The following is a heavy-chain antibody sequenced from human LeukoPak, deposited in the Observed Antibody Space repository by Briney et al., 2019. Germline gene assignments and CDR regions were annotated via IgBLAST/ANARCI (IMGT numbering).Heavy chain of an antibody. D-gene: IGHD4-23*01. CDR1: GFTFSSYA. CDR3: ARSSLRIDYGGLFDY. CDR2: ISYDGSNK. J-gene: IGHJ4*02. V-gene: IGHV3-30*04. Sequence: PGGSLRLSCAASGFTFSSYAMHWVRQAPGKGLEWVAVISYDGSNKYYADSVKGRFTISRDNSKNTLYLQMNSLRAEDTAVYYCARSSLRIDYGGLFDYWGQGTLVTVSS.